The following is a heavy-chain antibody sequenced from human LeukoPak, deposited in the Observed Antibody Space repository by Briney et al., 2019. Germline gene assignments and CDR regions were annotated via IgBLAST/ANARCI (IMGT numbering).Heavy chain of an antibody. D-gene: IGHD4-17*01. CDR1: GFTFGDYG. V-gene: IGHV3-9*01. J-gene: IGHJ3*02. CDR2: ISWNSGTI. Sequence: GGSLRLSCAASGFTFGDYGMHWVRQVPGKGLEWVSSISWNSGTIGYADSVKGRFTISRDNAKNSLYVQMNSLRAEDTALYYCAKDYRLFTVTTEAAFDIWGQGTMVIVSS. CDR3: AKDYRLFTVTTEAAFDI.